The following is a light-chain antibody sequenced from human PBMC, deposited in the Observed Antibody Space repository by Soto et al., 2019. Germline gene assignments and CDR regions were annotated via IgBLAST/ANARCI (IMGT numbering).Light chain of an antibody. J-gene: IGLJ2*01. Sequence: QPVLTRPPSVSGAPGQRVTISCTGSSSNIGAGYDVHWYQQLPGTAPKLLIYGNSNRPSGVPDRFSGSKSGTSASLAITGLQAEDEADYYCQSYDSSLSVYVVFGGGTKLTVL. CDR2: GNS. V-gene: IGLV1-40*01. CDR3: QSYDSSLSVYVV. CDR1: SSNIGAGYD.